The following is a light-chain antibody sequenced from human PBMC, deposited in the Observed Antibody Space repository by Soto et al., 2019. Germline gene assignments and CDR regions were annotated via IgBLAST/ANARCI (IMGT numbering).Light chain of an antibody. CDR2: DVS. Sequence: QSVLTQPASVSGSPGQSITIFCTGTSSDVGGYNYVSWYQQHPGKAPKLMIYDVSNRPSGVSNRFSGSKSGNTASLTISGLHAEDEADYYCSSYTSSSTRVFGTGTKVTVL. V-gene: IGLV2-14*01. CDR3: SSYTSSSTRV. J-gene: IGLJ1*01. CDR1: SSDVGGYNY.